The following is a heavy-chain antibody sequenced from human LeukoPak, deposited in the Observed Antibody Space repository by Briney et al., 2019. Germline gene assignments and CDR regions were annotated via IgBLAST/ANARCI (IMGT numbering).Heavy chain of an antibody. J-gene: IGHJ6*01. CDR1: GGSVSRGGDY. D-gene: IGHD3-10*01. CDR3: AKRTPNSGDSGAGSSFYYYHGLDV. Sequence: PSETLSLTCTVSGGSVSRGGDYWTWIRQHPGEGLEWIVYMFYGGGTYYNPSLKSRVTMSVDTSKNQFSLTLTSFAAGDTGVYYWAKRTPNSGDSGAGSSFYYYHGLDVRGQGTPV. V-gene: IGHV4-31*03. CDR2: MFYGGGT.